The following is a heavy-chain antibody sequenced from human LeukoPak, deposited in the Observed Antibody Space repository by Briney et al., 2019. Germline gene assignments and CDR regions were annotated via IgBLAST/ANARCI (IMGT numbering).Heavy chain of an antibody. J-gene: IGHJ1*01. CDR2: INPNSGGT. V-gene: IGHV1-2*02. Sequence: GASVKVSCKASGYTFTGYYMHWVRQAPGQGLEWMGWINPNSGGTNYAQKFQGRVTMTRDTSVSTAYMEVSRLRSDDTAVYYCARGEQLVPYFQHWGQGTLVTVSS. D-gene: IGHD6-6*01. CDR1: GYTFTGYY. CDR3: ARGEQLVPYFQH.